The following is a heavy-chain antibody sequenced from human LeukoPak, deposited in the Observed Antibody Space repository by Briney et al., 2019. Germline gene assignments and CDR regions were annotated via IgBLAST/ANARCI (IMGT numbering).Heavy chain of an antibody. V-gene: IGHV3-53*01. J-gene: IGHJ4*02. D-gene: IGHD6-19*01. CDR3: ARGISGWIFDY. Sequence: GGSLRLSCAASGFTVSSNYMSWVRQAPGKGLEWVSVIYSGGSTYYADSVKGRLTISRDNSKNTLYLQMNSLRAEDTAVYYCARGISGWIFDYWGQGTLVTVSS. CDR1: GFTVSSNY. CDR2: IYSGGST.